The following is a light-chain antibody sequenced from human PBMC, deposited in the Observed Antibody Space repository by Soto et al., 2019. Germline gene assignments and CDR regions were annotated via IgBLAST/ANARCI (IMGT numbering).Light chain of an antibody. CDR2: TVS. J-gene: IGKJ4*01. CDR1: QDIRSS. V-gene: IGKV1-9*01. Sequence: DIQLTQSPSFLSASVGDRLTITCRASQDIRSSLAWYQQKPGKAPNLLIITVSTFQTGVPSSFSGSRSGTEFTLTISSLQPEDFASYYCQQFNSSPFTFGGGTKVEI. CDR3: QQFNSSPFT.